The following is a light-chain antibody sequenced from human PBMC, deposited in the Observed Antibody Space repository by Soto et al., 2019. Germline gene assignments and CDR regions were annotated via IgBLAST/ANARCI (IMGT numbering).Light chain of an antibody. CDR3: CSYAGSNTVV. V-gene: IGLV2-23*01. Sequence: QSALTQPASVSGSPGQSITIYCTGTSSDIGSYNLVSWYRHHPGKAPKLIIYEASKRPPGVSNRFSASTSGNAASLTISGLQAEDESDYYCCSYAGSNTVVFGGGTKLTVL. CDR2: EAS. J-gene: IGLJ2*01. CDR1: SSDIGSYNL.